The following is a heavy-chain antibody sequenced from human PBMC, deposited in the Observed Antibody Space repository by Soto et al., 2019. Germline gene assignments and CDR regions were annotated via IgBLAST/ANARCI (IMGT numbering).Heavy chain of an antibody. CDR2: IYYSGST. V-gene: IGHV4-59*01. D-gene: IGHD5-18*01. CDR1: GGSISSYY. CDR3: ARDHPHSYGVYYFDY. Sequence: SETLSLTCTVSGGSISSYYWSWIRQPPGKGLEWIGYIYYSGSTNYNPSLQSRVTISADTSKNQVSLKVNSVTAADTAMYYCARDHPHSYGVYYFDYWGQGTPVTVSS. J-gene: IGHJ4*02.